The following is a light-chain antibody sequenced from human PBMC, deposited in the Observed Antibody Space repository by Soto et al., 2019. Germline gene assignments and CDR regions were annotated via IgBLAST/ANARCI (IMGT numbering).Light chain of an antibody. CDR3: QKYDSAPT. CDR1: QGISNA. V-gene: IGKV1-27*01. CDR2: AAS. J-gene: IGKJ1*01. Sequence: DIQMTQSPSSLSASLADRCTITFRASQGISNALAWYQQRPGKVPKLLMYAASTLQSGVPSRFSGSGSGTDFTLTISSLQPEDVATYYCQKYDSAPTFGQGTKVDIK.